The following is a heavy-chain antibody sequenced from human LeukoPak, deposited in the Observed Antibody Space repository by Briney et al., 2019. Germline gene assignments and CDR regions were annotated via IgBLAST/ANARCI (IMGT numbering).Heavy chain of an antibody. CDR1: GFTFGDYA. V-gene: IGHV3-49*03. CDR3: TRVFPTHIVVVTAILDFDY. J-gene: IGHJ4*02. Sequence: GGSLRLSCTASGFTFGDYAMSWFRQAPGKGLEWVGFIRRKAYGGTTEYAASVKGRFTISRDDSKSIAYLQMNSLKTEDTAVYYCTRVFPTHIVVVTAILDFDYWGQGTLVTVSS. D-gene: IGHD2-21*02. CDR2: IRRKAYGGTT.